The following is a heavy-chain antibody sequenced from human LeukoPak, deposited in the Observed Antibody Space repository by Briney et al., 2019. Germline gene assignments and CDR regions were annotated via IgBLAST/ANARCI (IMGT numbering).Heavy chain of an antibody. CDR1: GYTFTGYY. CDR2: INPNSGGT. Sequence: ASVKVSCKASGYTFTGYYMHWVRQAPGQWLARMGWINPNSGGTNYAQEFQGRVTMTRDTSISTAYMELSRLRSDDTAVYYCARDEYSGSSDFDYWGQGTLVTVSS. J-gene: IGHJ4*02. V-gene: IGHV1-2*02. D-gene: IGHD1-26*01. CDR3: ARDEYSGSSDFDY.